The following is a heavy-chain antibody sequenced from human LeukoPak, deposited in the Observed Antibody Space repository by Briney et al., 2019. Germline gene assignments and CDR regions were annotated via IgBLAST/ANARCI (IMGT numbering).Heavy chain of an antibody. CDR3: AKDLGWNYGY. CDR1: GFTFSSYA. J-gene: IGHJ4*02. Sequence: PGGSLRLSCAASGFTFSSYAMSCARQAPGKGLEWVSAISGSGGSTYYADSVKGRFTISRDNSKNTLYLQMNSLRAEDTAVYYCAKDLGWNYGYWGQGTLVTVSS. V-gene: IGHV3-23*01. D-gene: IGHD1-7*01. CDR2: ISGSGGST.